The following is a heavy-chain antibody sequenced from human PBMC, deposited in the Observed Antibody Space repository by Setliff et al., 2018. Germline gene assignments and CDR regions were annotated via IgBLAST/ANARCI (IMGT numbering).Heavy chain of an antibody. CDR2: IFYSGST. CDR1: GGSISSSSYY. J-gene: IGHJ4*02. CDR3: ARVFYHGSGSYLYYFDS. V-gene: IGHV4-61*01. Sequence: SETLSLTCTVSGGSISSSSYYWNWIRQPPGKGLEWIGYIFYSGSTNYNPSLKSRVTISVDTSKNQFSLKLSSVTAADTAVYYCARVFYHGSGSYLYYFDSWGQGTLVTVSS. D-gene: IGHD3-10*01.